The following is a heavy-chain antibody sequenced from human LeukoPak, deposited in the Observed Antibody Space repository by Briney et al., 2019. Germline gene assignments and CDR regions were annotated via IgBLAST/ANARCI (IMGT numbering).Heavy chain of an antibody. CDR2: IYYSGST. CDR1: GGSISSYY. D-gene: IGHD6-13*01. J-gene: IGHJ6*02. CDR3: ARTAAAGIYYYYYGMDV. V-gene: IGHV4-59*01. Sequence: PSETLSLTCTVSGGSISSYYWSWIRQPPGKGLEWIGYIYYSGSTNYNPSLKSRVTISVDTSKNQFSLKLSSVTAADTAVYYCARTAAAGIYYYYYGMDVWGQGTTVTVSS.